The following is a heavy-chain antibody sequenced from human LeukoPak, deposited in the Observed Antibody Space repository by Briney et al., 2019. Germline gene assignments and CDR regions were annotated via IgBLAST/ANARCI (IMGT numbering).Heavy chain of an antibody. CDR3: ARDGPDGTVGATTENNYFDY. J-gene: IGHJ4*02. D-gene: IGHD1-26*01. CDR2: INPGGGST. CDR1: GYTFTSYY. Sequence: ASVKVSCKASGYTFTSYYMHWVRQAPGQGLEWMGIINPGGGSTSYAQKFQGRVTMTRDTSTSTVYMELSSLRSEDTAVYYCARDGPDGTVGATTENNYFDYWGQGTLVTVSS. V-gene: IGHV1-46*01.